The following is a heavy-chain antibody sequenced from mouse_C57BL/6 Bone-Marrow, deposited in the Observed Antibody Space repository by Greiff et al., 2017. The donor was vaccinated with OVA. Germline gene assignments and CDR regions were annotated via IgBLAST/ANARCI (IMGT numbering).Heavy chain of an antibody. CDR2: INSNNGGT. CDR1: GYTFTDYN. J-gene: IGHJ3*01. CDR3: ARGGYYDYDGGALFAY. V-gene: IGHV1-18*01. D-gene: IGHD2-4*01. Sequence: EVMLVESGPELAKPGASVKIPCKASGYTFTDYNMDWVKQSHGKSLEWIGDINSNNGGTIYNQKFKGKATLTVDKSSSTAYMELRSLTSEDTEVYYCARGGYYDYDGGALFAYWGQGTLVTVSA.